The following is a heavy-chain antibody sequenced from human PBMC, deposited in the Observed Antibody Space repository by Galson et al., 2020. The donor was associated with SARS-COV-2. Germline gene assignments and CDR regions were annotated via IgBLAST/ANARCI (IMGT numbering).Heavy chain of an antibody. Sequence: GESLKISCEASGFIFSSYAMSWARQAPGKGLEWVSTISADATGTHYADSVKGRFTISRDNFRNRLYLQITNLRAEDTAVYYCDGSDFWGQGTLVTVSS. J-gene: IGHJ4*02. CDR2: ISADATGT. CDR1: GFIFSSYA. CDR3: DGSDF. V-gene: IGHV3-23*01.